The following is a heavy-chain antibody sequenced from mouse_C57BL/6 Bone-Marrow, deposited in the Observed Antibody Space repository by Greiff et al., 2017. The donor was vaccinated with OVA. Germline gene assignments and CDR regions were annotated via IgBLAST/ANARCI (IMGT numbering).Heavy chain of an antibody. CDR3: ARRSNYPFAY. J-gene: IGHJ3*01. Sequence: QVQLKQSGAELARPGASVKLSCKASGYTFTSYGISWVKQRTGQGLEWIGEVYPRSGNTYYNEKFKGKATLTADKSASTAYIELRSLTSEDSAVYFCARRSNYPFAYWGQWTLVTVSA. V-gene: IGHV1-81*01. CDR1: GYTFTSYG. D-gene: IGHD2-5*01. CDR2: VYPRSGNT.